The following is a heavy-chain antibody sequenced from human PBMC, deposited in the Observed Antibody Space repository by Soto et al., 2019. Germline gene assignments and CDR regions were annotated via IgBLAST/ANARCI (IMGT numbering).Heavy chain of an antibody. D-gene: IGHD3-10*01. CDR1: GFSFSTYW. CDR2: INSDGSST. Sequence: EVRLVESGGGLVQPGGSLRLSCAASGFSFSTYWMQWVRQAPGKGLVWVSRINSDGSSTIYADSVKGRITISRDNVKNKLFLAMNSLRGEGTAVYYCWGGKNFYMWGQGTMVTVSS. CDR3: WGGKNFYM. V-gene: IGHV3-74*01. J-gene: IGHJ3*02.